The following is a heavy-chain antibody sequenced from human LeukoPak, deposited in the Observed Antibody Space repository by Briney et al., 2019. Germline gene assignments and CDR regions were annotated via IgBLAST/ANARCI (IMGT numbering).Heavy chain of an antibody. D-gene: IGHD6-19*01. Sequence: QPGGSLRLSCVASGFTFSHSWMTWVRQAPGKGLEWVGHIKEDGSSQNYADSVKGRFTISRDNAKSSLHLQMNGLRAEDTAMYYCVKDSGWFHFDFWGQGTLVTVSS. J-gene: IGHJ4*02. CDR2: IKEDGSSQ. CDR1: GFTFSHSW. V-gene: IGHV3-7*03. CDR3: VKDSGWFHFDF.